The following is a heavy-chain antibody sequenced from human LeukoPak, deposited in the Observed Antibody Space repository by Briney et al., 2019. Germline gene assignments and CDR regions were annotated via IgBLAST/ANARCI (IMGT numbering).Heavy chain of an antibody. V-gene: IGHV1-69*05. J-gene: IGHJ6*03. CDR1: GGTFTSYA. Sequence: GASVKVSCKASGGTFTSYAISWVRQAPGQGLEWMGGIIPIFGTANYAQKVQGRVTITTDESTSTAYMELSSLRSEDTAVYYCARSNRTTVTPLGYYYMDVWGKGTTVTVSS. CDR3: ARSNRTTVTPLGYYYMDV. CDR2: IIPIFGTA. D-gene: IGHD4-17*01.